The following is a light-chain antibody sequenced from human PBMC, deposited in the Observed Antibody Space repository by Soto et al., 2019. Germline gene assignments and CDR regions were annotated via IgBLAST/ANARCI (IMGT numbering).Light chain of an antibody. Sequence: ELVLAQCPGTVSFSPGERSTLWCRASQTVSANYLSWYQQKAGHAPRLLIYGASSRATGIPDRFSGSGAGTDFTLTISRLEPEDFAVYYCQQYGRSPHFGPGTKVDIK. CDR3: QQYGRSPH. CDR1: QTVSANY. J-gene: IGKJ3*01. CDR2: GAS. V-gene: IGKV3-20*01.